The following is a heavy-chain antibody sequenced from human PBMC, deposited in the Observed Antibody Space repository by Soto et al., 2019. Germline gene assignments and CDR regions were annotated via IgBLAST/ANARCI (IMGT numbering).Heavy chain of an antibody. J-gene: IGHJ4*02. CDR2: IDWDDDK. CDR3: ARIRSSGWYMDY. CDR1: GFSLSTSGMC. V-gene: IGHV2-70*01. Sequence: SGPTLVNPTQTLTLTCTFSGFSLSTSGMCVSWIRQPPGKALEWLALIDWDDDKYYSTSPKTRLTISKDTSKNQVVLTMTNMDPVDTATYYCARIRSSGWYMDYWGQGTLVTVSS. D-gene: IGHD6-19*01.